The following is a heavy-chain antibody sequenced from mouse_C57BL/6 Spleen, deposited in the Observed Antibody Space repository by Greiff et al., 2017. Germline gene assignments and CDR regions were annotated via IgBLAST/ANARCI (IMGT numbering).Heavy chain of an antibody. V-gene: IGHV1-72*01. J-gene: IGHJ2*01. Sequence: VQLQQSGAELVKPGASVKLSCKASGYTFTSYWMHWVKQRPGRGLEWIGRIYPNSGGTKYNEKFKSKATLTVDKPSSTAYMQLSSLTSEDSAVYYGAGEDSSGYGYWGQGTTLSVAS. CDR1: GYTFTSYW. D-gene: IGHD3-2*02. CDR3: AGEDSSGYGY. CDR2: IYPNSGGT.